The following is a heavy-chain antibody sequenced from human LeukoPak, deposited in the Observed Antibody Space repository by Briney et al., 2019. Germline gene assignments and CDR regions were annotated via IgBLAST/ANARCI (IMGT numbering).Heavy chain of an antibody. CDR2: IYPGDSDT. Sequence: GESLKISCKGSGYSFTSYWIGWVRQMPGKGLEWMGVIYPGDSDTRYSPSFQGQVTISADKSISTAYLQWSSLKASDTAMYYCARRPAGYCSSNSCHSFDYWGQGTLVTVSS. CDR3: ARRPAGYCSSNSCHSFDY. J-gene: IGHJ4*02. D-gene: IGHD2-2*01. CDR1: GYSFTSYW. V-gene: IGHV5-51*01.